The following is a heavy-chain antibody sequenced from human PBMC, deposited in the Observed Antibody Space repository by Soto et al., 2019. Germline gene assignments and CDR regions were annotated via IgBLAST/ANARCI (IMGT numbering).Heavy chain of an antibody. CDR2: IYYSGST. V-gene: IGHV4-59*01. CDR1: GGSISSYY. Sequence: SETLSLTCPVSGGSISSYYWSWIRQPPGKGLEWIGYIYYSGSTNYNPSLKSRVTISVDTSKNQFSLKLSSVTAADTAVYYCARGDYYGSGSYYDYYYYGMDVWGQGTTVTVPS. CDR3: ARGDYYGSGSYYDYYYYGMDV. J-gene: IGHJ6*02. D-gene: IGHD3-10*01.